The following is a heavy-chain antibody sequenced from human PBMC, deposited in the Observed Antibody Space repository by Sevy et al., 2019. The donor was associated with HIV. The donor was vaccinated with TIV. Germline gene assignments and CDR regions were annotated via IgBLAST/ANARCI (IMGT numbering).Heavy chain of an antibody. J-gene: IGHJ6*03. CDR3: VKGKRGFCSGGSCYHCYYYYYMDV. Sequence: GGSLRLSCSASGFTFSSYAMHWVRQAPGKGLEYVSAISSNGGSTYYADSVKGRFTISRDNSKNTLYLQMSSLRAEDTAVYYCVKGKRGFCSGGSCYHCYYYYYMDVWGKGTTVTVSS. CDR1: GFTFSSYA. D-gene: IGHD2-15*01. V-gene: IGHV3-64D*06. CDR2: ISSNGGST.